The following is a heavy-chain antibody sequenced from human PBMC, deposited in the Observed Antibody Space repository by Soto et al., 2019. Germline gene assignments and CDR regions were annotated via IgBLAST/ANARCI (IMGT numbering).Heavy chain of an antibody. CDR3: SRRAPEGFDP. CDR2: IYYSGST. CDR1: GGSISSYY. V-gene: IGHV4-59*08. Sequence: PSETLSLTCTVSGGSISSYYWSWIRQPPGKGLEWIGYIYYSGSTYYNPSLKSRVTISVDTSKNHFSLKLGSVTAADTALYYCSRRAPEGFDPWGQGTRVTVSS. J-gene: IGHJ5*02.